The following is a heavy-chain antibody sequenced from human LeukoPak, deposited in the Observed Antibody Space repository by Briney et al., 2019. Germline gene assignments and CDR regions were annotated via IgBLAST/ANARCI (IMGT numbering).Heavy chain of an antibody. J-gene: IGHJ4*02. CDR3: VRRQGSGYYFGIDY. Sequence: RAAGSLRLSCAASGFTFDDYGMSWVRQTPGKGLEWVSDINWNGDSTGYADSVKGRFTISRDNAKNSLYLQMNSLRAEDTALYYCVRRQGSGYYFGIDYWGQGTLVTVSS. V-gene: IGHV3-20*04. D-gene: IGHD3-22*01. CDR1: GFTFDDYG. CDR2: INWNGDST.